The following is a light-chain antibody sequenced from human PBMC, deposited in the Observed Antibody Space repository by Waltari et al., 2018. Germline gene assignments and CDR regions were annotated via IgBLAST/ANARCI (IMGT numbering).Light chain of an antibody. V-gene: IGKV1-39*01. J-gene: IGKJ5*01. CDR1: QSISDY. CDR2: AAS. Sequence: DIQLTQSPSSLSASVGDRVTITCRASQSISDYLNCYQQRPGKATKPLICAASSLQSGVPSRLSGSGSGTTFTLTIIHLQPEDSATYYCQQSYTNQRITFDQETRLEIK. CDR3: QQSYTNQRIT.